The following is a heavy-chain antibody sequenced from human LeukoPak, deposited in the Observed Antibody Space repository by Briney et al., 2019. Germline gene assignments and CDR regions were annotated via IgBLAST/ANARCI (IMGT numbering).Heavy chain of an antibody. Sequence: PSETLSLTCTVSGASISSYYWSWIRQPPGKGLEWIGYIYYSGSTNYNPSLKSRVTISVDTSKNQFSLKLSSVTAADTAVYYCARGVSTSDAFDIWGQGTMVTVSS. CDR1: GASISSYY. V-gene: IGHV4-59*01. CDR2: IYYSGST. D-gene: IGHD1/OR15-1a*01. J-gene: IGHJ3*02. CDR3: ARGVSTSDAFDI.